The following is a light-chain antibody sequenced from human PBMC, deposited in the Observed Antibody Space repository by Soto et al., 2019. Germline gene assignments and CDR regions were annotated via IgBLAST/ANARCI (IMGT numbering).Light chain of an antibody. CDR1: SSDVGNYNR. CDR2: EVS. CDR3: SSYTSSSTYV. Sequence: QSALTQPPSVSGSPGQSVTISCTGTSSDVGNYNRVSWYQQPPGTAPKVIIYEVSSRPSGVPDRFSGSKSGNTASLTISGLQAEDEADYYCSSYTSSSTYVFGTGTELTVL. J-gene: IGLJ1*01. V-gene: IGLV2-18*02.